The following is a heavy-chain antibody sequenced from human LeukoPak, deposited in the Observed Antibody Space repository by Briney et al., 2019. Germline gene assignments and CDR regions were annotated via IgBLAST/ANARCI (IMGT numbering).Heavy chain of an antibody. J-gene: IGHJ4*02. Sequence: SGGSLRLSCAASGFTFSSYWMSWVRQAPGKGLEWVANIKQDGSEKYYVDSVKSRFTNSRDNTKNSLYLQMNSLRAEDTAVYYCARGARTYDYWGQGTPVTVSS. CDR3: ARGARTYDY. CDR1: GFTFSSYW. CDR2: IKQDGSEK. V-gene: IGHV3-7*01.